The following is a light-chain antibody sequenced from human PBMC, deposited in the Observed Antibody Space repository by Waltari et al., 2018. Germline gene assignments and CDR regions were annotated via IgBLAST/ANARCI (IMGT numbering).Light chain of an antibody. J-gene: IGLJ2*01. CDR2: TNK. Sequence: QSVLTQPPSAPGTPGPRVTISCSGGSSTIGSNVVNWYQQFPGTAPKLLIYTNKRRPSGVPDRFSGSKSGTSASLAISGLQSEDEADYYCAAWDHSLNGPVFGGGTKLTVL. CDR3: AAWDHSLNGPV. V-gene: IGLV1-44*01. CDR1: SSTIGSNV.